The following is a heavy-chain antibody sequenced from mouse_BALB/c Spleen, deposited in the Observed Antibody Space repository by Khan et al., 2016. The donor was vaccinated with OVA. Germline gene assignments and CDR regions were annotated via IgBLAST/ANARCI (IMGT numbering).Heavy chain of an antibody. CDR3: ARDYWFDY. CDR2: ISSGDST. J-gene: IGHJ3*01. CDR1: GFTFSNYA. Sequence: VQLKESGGGLVKPGGSLKLSCAASGFTFSNYAMSWVRQSPEKRLVWVASISSGDSTYYPDSVKGRFTISRDNAWNILYLQMCSPRSEDTAMYYGARDYWFDYWGQGTLVTVSA. V-gene: IGHV5-6-5*01.